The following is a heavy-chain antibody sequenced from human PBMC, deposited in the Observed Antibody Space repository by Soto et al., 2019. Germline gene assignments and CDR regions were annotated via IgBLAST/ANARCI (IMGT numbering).Heavy chain of an antibody. D-gene: IGHD6-19*01. CDR2: GNPSGGTT. V-gene: IGHV1-46*01. CDR1: GYIFTTSA. Sequence: QVQLVQSEAELKQPGASVKISCKASGYIFTTSAIHWVRQAPGQGLEWMGIGNPSGGTTTHAQKFQGRVTMTRDTYTTTVYTELSGLRFDATAVYYCAREDQWLPDYWGQGTLVSVSS. J-gene: IGHJ4*02. CDR3: AREDQWLPDY.